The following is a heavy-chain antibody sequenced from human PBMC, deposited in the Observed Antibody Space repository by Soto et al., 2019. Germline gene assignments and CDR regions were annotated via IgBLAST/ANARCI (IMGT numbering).Heavy chain of an antibody. CDR3: ARFQTYGDSRPFDY. CDR2: IYHSGGT. J-gene: IGHJ4*02. V-gene: IGHV4-30-4*01. D-gene: IGHD4-17*01. CDR1: GDSINSVEYY. Sequence: QVQLQESGPGLVKPSQTLSLTCSVSGDSINSVEYYWSWIRQPPGKGLEWIGYIYHSGGTSYSPSLQSRATLSIDSSKNQFSLNLSSVTAADTAMYYGARFQTYGDSRPFDYWGQGTRVTVSS.